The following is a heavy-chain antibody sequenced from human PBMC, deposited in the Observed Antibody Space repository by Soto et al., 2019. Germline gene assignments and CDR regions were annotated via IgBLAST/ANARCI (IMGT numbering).Heavy chain of an antibody. D-gene: IGHD5-12*01. CDR1: GFTFNNFA. V-gene: IGHV3-30*14. Sequence: GGSLRLSCAASGFTFNNFAMHWVRQAPGKGLEWVAFISYDGTYKYYADSVRGRFTVYRDNSKSTLFLQMNSLKFEDTAVYVCANEVDVAFSSLQYGMDVWGQGTTVTVSS. J-gene: IGHJ6*02. CDR3: ANEVDVAFSSLQYGMDV. CDR2: ISYDGTYK.